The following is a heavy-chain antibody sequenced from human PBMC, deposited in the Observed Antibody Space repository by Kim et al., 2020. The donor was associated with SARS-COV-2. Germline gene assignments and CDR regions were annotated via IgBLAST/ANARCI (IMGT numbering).Heavy chain of an antibody. D-gene: IGHD1-1*01. J-gene: IGHJ3*02. CDR3: TSASGSTVAFWDAFD. Sequence: GGSLRLSCAVSGFTFSGYAMHWVRQVSGKGLEWVGRIRSKANRYATVYAASVKGRFTISKDDSTRTPHLQMNSLKTEATAVYYSTSASGSTVAFWDAFD. CDR2: IRSKANRYAT. V-gene: IGHV3-73*01. CDR1: GFTFSGYA.